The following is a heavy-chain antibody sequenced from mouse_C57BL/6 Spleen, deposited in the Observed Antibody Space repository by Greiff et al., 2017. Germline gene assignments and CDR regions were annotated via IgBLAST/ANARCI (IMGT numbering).Heavy chain of an antibody. J-gene: IGHJ4*01. CDR1: GYSITSGYD. CDR3: ARGLRGYAMDY. CDR2: ISYSGST. Sequence: VQLKQSGPGMVKPSQSLSLTCTVTGYSITSGYDWHWIRHFPGNKLEWMGYISYSGSTNYNPSLKSRISITHDTSKNHFFLKLNSVTTEDTATYYCARGLRGYAMDYWGQGTSVTVSS. D-gene: IGHD2-2*01. V-gene: IGHV3-1*01.